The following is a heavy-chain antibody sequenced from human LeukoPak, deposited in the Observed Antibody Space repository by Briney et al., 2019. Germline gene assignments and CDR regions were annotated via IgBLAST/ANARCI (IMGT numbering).Heavy chain of an antibody. J-gene: IGHJ4*01. D-gene: IGHD6-6*01. Sequence: GGSPRLSCVASGFSFSTYSMNWVRQAPGKGLEWVSSVTGSGTTKYYADSVKGRFVISRDNAKNSLYLQMNSLRAEDTAVYFCARERQLVTDYWGPGTLVTVSS. V-gene: IGHV3-21*06. CDR3: ARERQLVTDY. CDR2: VTGSGTTK. CDR1: GFSFSTYS.